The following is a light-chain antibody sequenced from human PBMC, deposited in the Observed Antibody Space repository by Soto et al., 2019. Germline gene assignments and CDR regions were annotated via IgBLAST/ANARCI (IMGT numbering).Light chain of an antibody. Sequence: QSALTQPASVSGSPGQSITISCTGATSDFGGYKYVSWYQQHPGKAPKLMIYEVSNRPSGVSNRFSGSKSGNTASLTISGPEAEDEADYDCSSYPSSSTAVLFGGGTKLTVL. CDR3: SSYPSSSTAVL. J-gene: IGLJ2*01. CDR1: TSDFGGYKY. CDR2: EVS. V-gene: IGLV2-14*01.